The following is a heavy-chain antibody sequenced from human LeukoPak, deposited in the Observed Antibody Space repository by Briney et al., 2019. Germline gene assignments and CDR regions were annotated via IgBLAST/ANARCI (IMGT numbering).Heavy chain of an antibody. V-gene: IGHV1-2*02. J-gene: IGHJ3*02. Sequence: ASVKASCKASGYTFTGYYMHWVRQAPGQGLEWMGWINPNSGGTNYAQKFQGRVTMTRDTSISTAYMELSRLRSDDTAVYYCATNIAARYAFDIWGQGTMVTVSS. CDR1: GYTFTGYY. CDR3: ATNIAARYAFDI. D-gene: IGHD6-13*01. CDR2: INPNSGGT.